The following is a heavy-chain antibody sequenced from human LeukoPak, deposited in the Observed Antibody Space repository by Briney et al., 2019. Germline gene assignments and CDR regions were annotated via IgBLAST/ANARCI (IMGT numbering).Heavy chain of an antibody. CDR1: GFTFSSYS. CDR3: ARWDYGDLFFDY. V-gene: IGHV3-21*01. D-gene: IGHD4-17*01. CDR2: ISSSSSYI. Sequence: GGSLRLSCAASGFTFSSYSMNWVRQAPGKGLEWVSSISSSSSYIYYADSVKGRFTISRDNAKNSLYLQMNSLRAEDTAVYYCARWDYGDLFFDYWGQGTLVTVSS. J-gene: IGHJ4*02.